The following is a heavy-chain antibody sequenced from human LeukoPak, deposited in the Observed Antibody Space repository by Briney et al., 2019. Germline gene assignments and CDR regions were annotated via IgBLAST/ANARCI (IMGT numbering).Heavy chain of an antibody. CDR3: ARMGNSAFDI. J-gene: IGHJ3*02. CDR1: GLIVSINY. CDR2: IYSGGTT. Sequence: TGGSLRLSCAASGLIVSINYMSWVRQAPGKGLEWVSVIYSGGTTYYADSVKGRFTISRDNTKNTLYLQMNSLRVEDTAMYYCARMGNSAFDIRGQGTMVTVSS. V-gene: IGHV3-53*01. D-gene: IGHD1-7*01.